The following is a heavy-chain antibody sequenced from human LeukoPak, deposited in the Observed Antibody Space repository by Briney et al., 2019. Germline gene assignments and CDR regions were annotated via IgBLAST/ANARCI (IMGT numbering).Heavy chain of an antibody. CDR1: GFTLSSYE. D-gene: IGHD1-26*01. CDR3: AKDIGIVGDAFDI. J-gene: IGHJ3*02. CDR2: ISGSGGST. V-gene: IGHV3-23*01. Sequence: GGSLRLSCTASGFTLSSYEMSWIRQAPGKGLEWVSAISGSGGSTYYADSVKGRFTISRDNSKDTLYLQMNSLRAEDTAVYYCAKDIGIVGDAFDIWGQGTMVTVSS.